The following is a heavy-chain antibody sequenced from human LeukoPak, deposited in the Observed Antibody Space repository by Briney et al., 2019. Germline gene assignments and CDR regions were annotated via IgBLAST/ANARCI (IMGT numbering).Heavy chain of an antibody. CDR2: FDPEDGET. CDR3: ATVSGYDSSGYWFDP. V-gene: IGHV1-24*01. D-gene: IGHD3-22*01. J-gene: IGHJ5*02. Sequence: ASVKVSCKVSGYTLTGLSMHWVRQAPGKGLEWMGGFDPEDGETIYAQKFQGRVTMTEDTSTDTAYMELSSLRSEDTAVYYCATVSGYDSSGYWFDPWGQGTLVTVSS. CDR1: GYTLTGLS.